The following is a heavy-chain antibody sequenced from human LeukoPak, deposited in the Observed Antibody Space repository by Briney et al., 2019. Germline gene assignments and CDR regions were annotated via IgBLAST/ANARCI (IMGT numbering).Heavy chain of an antibody. CDR1: GFTFSSYA. D-gene: IGHD2/OR15-2a*01. CDR3: TVSMTFGAFDI. CDR2: IKSKTDGGTT. J-gene: IGHJ3*02. V-gene: IGHV3-15*01. Sequence: GRSLRLSCAASGFTFSSYAMHWVRQAPGKGLEWVGRIKSKTDGGTTDYAAPVKGRFTISRDDSKNTLYLQMNSLKTEDTAVYYCTVSMTFGAFDIWGQGTMVTVSS.